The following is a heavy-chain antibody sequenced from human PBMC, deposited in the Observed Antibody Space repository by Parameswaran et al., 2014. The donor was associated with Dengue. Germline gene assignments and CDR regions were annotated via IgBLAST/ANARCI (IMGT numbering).Heavy chain of an antibody. Sequence: ASVKVSCKTSGYKFTTYGFTWVRQAPGQGLEWMGWISTYNGNTNYAQNLQGRVTMTTDASTSTAYMELKSLRSDDTAVYYCARVLGYSNGPLDYWGQGTLVTVSS. J-gene: IGHJ4*02. CDR1: GYKFTTYG. D-gene: IGHD6-19*01. V-gene: IGHV1-18*01. CDR3: ARVLGYSNGPLDY. CDR2: ISTYNGNT.